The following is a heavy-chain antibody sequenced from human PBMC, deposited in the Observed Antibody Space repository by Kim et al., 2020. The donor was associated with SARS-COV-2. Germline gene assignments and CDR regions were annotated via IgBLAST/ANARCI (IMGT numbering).Heavy chain of an antibody. V-gene: IGHV3-11*05. D-gene: IGHD6-19*01. J-gene: IGHJ6*02. CDR3: ARVPAVAGIMYYGMDV. Sequence: VKGRFTISRDNAKNSLYLQMNSLRAEDTAVYYCARVPAVAGIMYYGMDVWGQGTTVTVSS.